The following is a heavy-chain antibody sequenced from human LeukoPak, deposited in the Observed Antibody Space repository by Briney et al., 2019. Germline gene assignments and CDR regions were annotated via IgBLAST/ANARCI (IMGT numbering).Heavy chain of an antibody. Sequence: GGSLRLSCAASGFTFSNYAMRWVRQAPGKGLEWVSGISGSGDSTYYADSVKGRFTISRDNSKNTPYLQMNSLRAEDTAVYYCAKAVRGYQHDALDIWGQGTMVTVSS. J-gene: IGHJ3*02. V-gene: IGHV3-23*01. D-gene: IGHD3-22*01. CDR3: AKAVRGYQHDALDI. CDR1: GFTFSNYA. CDR2: ISGSGDST.